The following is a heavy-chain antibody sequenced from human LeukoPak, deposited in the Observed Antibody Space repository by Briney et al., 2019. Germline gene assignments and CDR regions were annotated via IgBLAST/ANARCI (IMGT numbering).Heavy chain of an antibody. V-gene: IGHV1-8*01. CDR2: MSPNSDST. D-gene: IGHD2-2*01. J-gene: IGHJ4*01. CDR1: GYTFTSYD. Sequence: ASVKVSCKASGYTFTSYDINWVRQAPGQGLEWMGWMSPNSDSTGYAQKFQGRVTMTKDTSISTAYMELRSLRSDDTAVYYCTRADDIVVVQCDYWGXGTLVTVSS. CDR3: TRADDIVVVQCDY.